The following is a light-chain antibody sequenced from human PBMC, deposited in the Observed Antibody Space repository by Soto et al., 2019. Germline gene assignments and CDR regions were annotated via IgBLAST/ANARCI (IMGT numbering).Light chain of an antibody. J-gene: IGLJ1*01. CDR3: SSFTSSMTNV. CDR2: DVT. CDR1: SSDVGGYNS. Sequence: QSALTQPASVSGSPGQSITISCTGTSSDVGGYNSVSWYQQHPGKAPKLILYDVTDRPSGVSYRFSGSKSGNTASLTISGLQAADEADYFCSSFTSSMTNVFGRGTKVT. V-gene: IGLV2-14*01.